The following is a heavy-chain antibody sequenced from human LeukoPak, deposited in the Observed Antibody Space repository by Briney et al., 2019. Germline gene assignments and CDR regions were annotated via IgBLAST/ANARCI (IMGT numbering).Heavy chain of an antibody. D-gene: IGHD6-6*01. CDR1: GYIFTSYW. J-gene: IGHJ6*02. Sequence: GESLKISCKGSGYIFTSYWISWVRQMPGKGLEWMGKIDPSDSYTNYSPSFQGHVTISADKSITTAYLQWSSLKALDTAMYYCARRPLYGMDVWGQGTTVTVSS. CDR2: IDPSDSYT. CDR3: ARRPLYGMDV. V-gene: IGHV5-10-1*01.